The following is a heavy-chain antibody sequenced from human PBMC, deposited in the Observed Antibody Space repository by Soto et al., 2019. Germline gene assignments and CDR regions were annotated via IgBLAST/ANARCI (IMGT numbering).Heavy chain of an antibody. Sequence: EVQLLESGEGLVQPGGSLKLSCAASGFTFSNYAMSWVRQAPGKGLEWVSGIGSSGSNTYYADSVKGRFTFSRDNSKNTLFLQMNSLRAEDTAEYYCARVVRYFDTPYGMDVWGQGTTVTVSS. CDR1: GFTFSNYA. CDR3: ARVVRYFDTPYGMDV. V-gene: IGHV3-23*01. J-gene: IGHJ6*02. D-gene: IGHD3-9*01. CDR2: IGSSGSNT.